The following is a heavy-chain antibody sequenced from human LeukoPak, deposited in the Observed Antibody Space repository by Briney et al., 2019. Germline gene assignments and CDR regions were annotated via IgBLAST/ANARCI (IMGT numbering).Heavy chain of an antibody. CDR2: ISNNGVNT. Sequence: GGSLTLSCAASGFTFSNYPMHWVRQAPGEGLECVSAISNNGVNTYYANSVKGRFTISRDNSKNTLYLQMGNLRAEDMAVYYCARGSSEGGDPWGQGALVTVSS. D-gene: IGHD3-16*01. V-gene: IGHV3-64*01. CDR3: ARGSSEGGDP. J-gene: IGHJ5*02. CDR1: GFTFSNYP.